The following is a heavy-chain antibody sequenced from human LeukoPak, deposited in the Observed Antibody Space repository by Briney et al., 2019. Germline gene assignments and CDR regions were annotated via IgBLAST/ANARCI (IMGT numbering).Heavy chain of an antibody. CDR1: GYTFTGYY. V-gene: IGHV1-2*02. CDR3: ARISYDSSGYSAYYYYMDV. J-gene: IGHJ6*03. Sequence: GASVKVSCKASGYTFTGYYMHWVRQAPGQGLEWMGWINPNSGGTNYAQKFQGRVTMTRDTSISTAYMELSRLGSDDTAVYYCARISYDSSGYSAYYYYMDVWGKGTTVTISS. D-gene: IGHD3-22*01. CDR2: INPNSGGT.